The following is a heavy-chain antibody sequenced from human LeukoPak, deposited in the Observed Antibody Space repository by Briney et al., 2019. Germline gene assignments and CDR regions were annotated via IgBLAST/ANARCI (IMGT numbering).Heavy chain of an antibody. J-gene: IGHJ3*02. CDR3: ARYPVAGTQGHDAFDI. V-gene: IGHV1-2*02. CDR2: INPNSGGT. CDR1: GYIFTGYY. Sequence: ASVKVSCKASGYIFTGYYMHWVRQAPGQGLEWMGWINPNSGGTNYAQKFQGRVTMTRDTSISTAYMELSRLRSDDTAVYYCARYPVAGTQGHDAFDIWDQGTMVTVSS. D-gene: IGHD6-19*01.